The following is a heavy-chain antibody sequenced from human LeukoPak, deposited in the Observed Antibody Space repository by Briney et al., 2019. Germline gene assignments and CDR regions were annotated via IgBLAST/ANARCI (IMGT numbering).Heavy chain of an antibody. CDR1: GFTFSSYA. CDR2: ISGSGGST. CDR3: AKEFRFYYGSGSYYNVGAFDI. V-gene: IGHV3-23*01. D-gene: IGHD3-10*01. Sequence: GGSLRLSCAASGFTFSSYAMSWVRQAPGKGLEWVSAISGSGGSTYYADSVKGRFTISRDNSKNTLYLQMNSLRAKDTAVYYCAKEFRFYYGSGSYYNVGAFDIWGQGTMVTVSS. J-gene: IGHJ3*02.